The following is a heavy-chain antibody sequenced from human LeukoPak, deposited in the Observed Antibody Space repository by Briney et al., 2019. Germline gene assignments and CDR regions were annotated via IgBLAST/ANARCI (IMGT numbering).Heavy chain of an antibody. CDR1: VFTFSSYS. CDR3: ASKYYGSGNYQIYY. J-gene: IGHJ4*02. D-gene: IGHD3-10*01. V-gene: IGHV3-48*02. CDR2: ISSTSGTI. Sequence: PGGSLRLSCAASVFTFSSYSMNLVRQAPGKGLEWVSCISSTSGTIYYADSVKGRFTISRDNAKNSLYLQMNSLRDEDTAVYYCASKYYGSGNYQIYYWGQGTLVTVSS.